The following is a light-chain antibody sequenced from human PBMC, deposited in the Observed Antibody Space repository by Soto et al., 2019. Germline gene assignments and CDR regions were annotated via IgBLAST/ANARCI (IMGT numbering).Light chain of an antibody. V-gene: IGLV2-14*01. CDR3: RKV. J-gene: IGLJ1*01. CDR2: DVS. CDR1: SSDVGGYNY. Sequence: QSALTQPASVSGSPGQSITISCTGTSSDVGGYNYVSWYQQHPGKAPKLMIYDVSNRPSGVSNRFSGSKSGNTASLTISGLQAEDEADYYCRKVFGTGTKVTVL.